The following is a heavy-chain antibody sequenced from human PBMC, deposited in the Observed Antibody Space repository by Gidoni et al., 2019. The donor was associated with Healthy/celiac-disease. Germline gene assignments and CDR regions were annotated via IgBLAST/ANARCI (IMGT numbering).Heavy chain of an antibody. CDR3: ARDGARDGYNLYYYYYGMDV. CDR2: IIPIFGTA. D-gene: IGHD5-12*01. V-gene: IGHV1-69*01. Sequence: QVQLVPSGAEVKKPGSSVKVSCKASGGTFSSYAISWVRQAPGQGLEWMGGIIPIFGTANYAQKFQGRVTITADESTSTAYMELSSLRSEDTAVYYCARDGARDGYNLYYYYYGMDVWGQGTTVTVSS. J-gene: IGHJ6*02. CDR1: GGTFSSYA.